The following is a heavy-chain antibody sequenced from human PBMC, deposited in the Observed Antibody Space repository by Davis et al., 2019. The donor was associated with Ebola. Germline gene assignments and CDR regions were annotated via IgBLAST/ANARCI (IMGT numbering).Heavy chain of an antibody. CDR3: ASVVYAIKDWFDP. D-gene: IGHD2-8*02. CDR1: GGSFSGYY. V-gene: IGHV4-34*01. Sequence: PSETLSLTCAVYGGSFSGYYWSWIRQPPGKGLEWIGEINHSGSTNYNPSLKSRVTISVDTSKNQFSLKLSSVTAADTAVYYCASVVYAIKDWFDPWGQGTLVTVS. CDR2: INHSGST. J-gene: IGHJ5*02.